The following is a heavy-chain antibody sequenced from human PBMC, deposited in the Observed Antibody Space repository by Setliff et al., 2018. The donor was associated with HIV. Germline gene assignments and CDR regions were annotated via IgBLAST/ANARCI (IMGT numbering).Heavy chain of an antibody. J-gene: IGHJ4*02. CDR2: IGSSGTPI. Sequence: PGGSLRLSCAASGFTFSDYSMSWVRQAPGKGLEWVSYIGSSGTPIYYADSVKGRFTISRDNAKNSLNLQMNSLRAEDTAVYYCARVRSPFYFDYWGQGTLVTVSS. CDR3: ARVRSPFYFDY. CDR1: GFTFSDYS. V-gene: IGHV3-11*04.